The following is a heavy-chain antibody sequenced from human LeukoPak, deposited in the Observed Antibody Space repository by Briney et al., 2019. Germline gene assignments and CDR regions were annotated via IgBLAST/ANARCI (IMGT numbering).Heavy chain of an antibody. CDR2: IYSGGST. J-gene: IGHJ4*02. CDR3: ARATLDN. CDR1: GFTVSDNY. V-gene: IGHV3-53*01. Sequence: PGGSLRLSCAASGFTVSDNYISWVRQARGKGLEWVSVIYSGGSTKYADSVKARFTISRDNSKNTVYLQMNSLRADDTAVYYCARATLDNWGQGTLVTVSS.